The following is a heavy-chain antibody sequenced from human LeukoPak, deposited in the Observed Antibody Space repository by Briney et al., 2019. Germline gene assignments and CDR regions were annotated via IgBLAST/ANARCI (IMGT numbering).Heavy chain of an antibody. V-gene: IGHV1-8*01. CDR1: GYTFTSYD. CDR3: ARVSPAYYDFWSGYWVSGNWFDP. J-gene: IGHJ5*02. D-gene: IGHD3-3*01. Sequence: ASVKVSCKASGYTFTSYDINWVRQATGQGLEWMGWMNPNSSNTGYAQKFQGRVTMTRNTSISTAYMELSSLRSEDTAVYYCARVSPAYYDFWSGYWVSGNWFDPWGQGTLVTVSS. CDR2: MNPNSSNT.